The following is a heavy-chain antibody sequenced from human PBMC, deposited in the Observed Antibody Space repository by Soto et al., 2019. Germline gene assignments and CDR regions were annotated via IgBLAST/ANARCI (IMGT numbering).Heavy chain of an antibody. CDR1: GGSFSGYY. CDR3: ARGFSGSFDY. V-gene: IGHV4-34*01. CDR2: INHSGST. D-gene: IGHD5-12*01. Sequence: SETLSLTCAVYGGSFSGYYWSWIRQPPGKGLEWIGEINHSGSTNYNPSLKSRVTISVDTSKNQFSLKLSSVTAADTAVYYCARGFSGSFDYWGQGTLVTVSS. J-gene: IGHJ4*02.